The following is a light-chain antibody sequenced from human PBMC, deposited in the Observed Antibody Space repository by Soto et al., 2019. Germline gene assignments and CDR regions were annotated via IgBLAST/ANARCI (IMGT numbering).Light chain of an antibody. Sequence: EIVLTQSPGTLSLSPGERATLSCRASQSVSNSYVAWYQQKPGQAPRLLIYGASNRASGIPERFSGSGSGADVTLTVSRLEPEDFAVYYCQQYGSSPMYSFGQGTRLEIK. CDR2: GAS. V-gene: IGKV3-20*01. J-gene: IGKJ2*03. CDR1: QSVSNSY. CDR3: QQYGSSPMYS.